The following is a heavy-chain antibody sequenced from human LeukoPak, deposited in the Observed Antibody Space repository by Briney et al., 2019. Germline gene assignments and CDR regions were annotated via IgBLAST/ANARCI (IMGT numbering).Heavy chain of an antibody. V-gene: IGHV1-69*01. J-gene: IGHJ6*02. CDR1: GGTFSSYT. CDR2: IIPIFGTA. CDR3: ARGRYSSSINSMDV. D-gene: IGHD6-6*01. Sequence: SVKVSCKASGGTFSSYTISWVRQAPGQGLEWMGGIIPIFGTANYAQKFQGRVTITVDESTSTAYMELSSLRSEDTAVYYCARGRYSSSINSMDVWGQGTTVTVSS.